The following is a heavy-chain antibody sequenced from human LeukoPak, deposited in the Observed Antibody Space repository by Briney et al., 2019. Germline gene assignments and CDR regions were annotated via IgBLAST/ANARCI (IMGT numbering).Heavy chain of an antibody. V-gene: IGHV1-2*02. CDR2: IKPNSGDT. J-gene: IGHJ4*02. Sequence: GASVKVSCKASGYTFTGYYIHWVRQAPGQGLEWMGWIKPNSGDTMYAEKFQGRVTMTKDTSVSTTYMEVCSLRSDDTAIYSCARLTGEIAYWGQGTQVTVSS. D-gene: IGHD1-14*01. CDR1: GYTFTGYY. CDR3: ARLTGEIAY.